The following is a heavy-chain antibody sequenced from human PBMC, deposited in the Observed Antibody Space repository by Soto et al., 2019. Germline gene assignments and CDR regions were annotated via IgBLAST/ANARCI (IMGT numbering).Heavy chain of an antibody. CDR1: AFTFSSYA. CDR3: AKGRASDCPGCTQDY. J-gene: IGHJ4*02. D-gene: IGHD2-21*02. V-gene: IGHV3-23*01. Sequence: EVQLLESGGGLAQPGGSLRLSCAASAFTFSSYAMSWVRQAPGKGLEWVSAVGGSGDSTYYADSVKGRFTISRDNSKNTLYLQMNSLRAEDTAVYYCAKGRASDCPGCTQDYWGQGTLVTVSS. CDR2: VGGSGDST.